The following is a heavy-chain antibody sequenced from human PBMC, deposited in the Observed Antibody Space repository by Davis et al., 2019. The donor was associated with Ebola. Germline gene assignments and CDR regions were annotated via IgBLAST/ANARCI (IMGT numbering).Heavy chain of an antibody. V-gene: IGHV5-10-1*01. CDR3: TRLREEWFDS. CDR2: IDPADSYS. J-gene: IGHJ5*01. Sequence: GESLKISCKGSGYTFTSNWIGWVRQMPGKGLQWMGRIDPADSYSNYSPSFQGHITMSADKSISTAYLQLSSLKASDTAVYYCTRLREEWFDSWGQGTLLTVSS. CDR1: GYTFTSNW.